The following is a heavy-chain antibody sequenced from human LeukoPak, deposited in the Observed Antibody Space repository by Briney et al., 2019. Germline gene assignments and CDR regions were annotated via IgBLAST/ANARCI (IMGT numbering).Heavy chain of an antibody. V-gene: IGHV1-69*05. CDR1: GGTFSSYA. Sequence: GASVKVSCKASGGTFSSYAISWVRQSPGQGLEWMGGIIPIFGTANYAKKFQGKVTITTDESTSTAYMELSSLRSEVTAVYYCAREGRNMAFDYWGQGTLVTVSS. CDR2: IIPIFGTA. J-gene: IGHJ4*02. CDR3: AREGRNMAFDY. D-gene: IGHD5-24*01.